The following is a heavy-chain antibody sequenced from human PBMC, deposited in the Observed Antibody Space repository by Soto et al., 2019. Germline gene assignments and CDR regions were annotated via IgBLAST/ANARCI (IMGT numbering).Heavy chain of an antibody. Sequence: QVQLVQSGAEVKKPGASVKVSCKASGYTFSSYGISWVRQAPGQGLEWMGWISTNNGDTHFAQNLQDRLTITTDTSTSTAYMELRSLRSDDTAVYYWAREGFLWADCWGQGTLITVSS. D-gene: IGHD3-10*01. J-gene: IGHJ4*02. V-gene: IGHV1-18*01. CDR2: ISTNNGDT. CDR3: AREGFLWADC. CDR1: GYTFSSYG.